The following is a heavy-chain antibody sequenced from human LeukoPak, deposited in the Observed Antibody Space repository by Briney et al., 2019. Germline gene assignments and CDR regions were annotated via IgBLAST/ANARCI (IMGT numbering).Heavy chain of an antibody. CDR3: ARDPAAMYSSGWYGVLDY. J-gene: IGHJ4*02. CDR1: GFTFSSSA. Sequence: GGSLRLSCAASGFTFSSSAMSWVRQAPGKGLEWVSATSNNGGYTYYADSVQGRFTISRDNSKNTLYLQMNSLRAEDTAVYYCARDPAAMYSSGWYGVLDYWGQGTLVTVSS. D-gene: IGHD6-19*01. V-gene: IGHV3-23*01. CDR2: TSNNGGYT.